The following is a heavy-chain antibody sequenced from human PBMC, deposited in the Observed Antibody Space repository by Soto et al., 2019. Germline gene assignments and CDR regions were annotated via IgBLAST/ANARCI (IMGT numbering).Heavy chain of an antibody. CDR1: GDTFNFFT. V-gene: IGHV1-69*02. CDR2: VIPMLRMS. D-gene: IGHD3-10*01. Sequence: QVQLVQSGAEVGKPGSSVKVSCTASGDTFNFFTISWVRQAPGQGLEWMGRVIPMLRMSNYAQKFQGRVTISADKSTSTAYMALSSLRSDDTAVYYCATNYGSGSTHFDYWGQGTLVTVSS. CDR3: ATNYGSGSTHFDY. J-gene: IGHJ4*02.